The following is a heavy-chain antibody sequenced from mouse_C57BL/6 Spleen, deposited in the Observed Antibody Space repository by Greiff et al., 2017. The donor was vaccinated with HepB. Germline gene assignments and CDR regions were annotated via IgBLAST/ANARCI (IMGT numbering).Heavy chain of an antibody. CDR3: AREGWNYWYFDV. Sequence: EVKLVESEGGLVQPGSSMKLSCTASGFTFSDYYMAWVRQVPEKGLEWVANINYDGSSTYYLDSLKSRFIISRDNAKNILYLQMSSLKSEDTATYYCAREGWNYWYFDVWGTGTTVTVSS. J-gene: IGHJ1*03. CDR1: GFTFSDYY. V-gene: IGHV5-16*01. D-gene: IGHD3-2*02. CDR2: INYDGSST.